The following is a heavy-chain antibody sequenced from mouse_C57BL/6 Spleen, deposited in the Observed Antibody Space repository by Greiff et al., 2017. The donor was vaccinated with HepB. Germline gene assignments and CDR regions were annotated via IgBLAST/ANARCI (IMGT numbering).Heavy chain of an antibody. Sequence: EVHLVESGPELVKPGASVKISCKASGYSFTDYNMNWVKQSNGKSLEWIGVINPNYGTTNYNQKFKGKATLTVDQSSSTAYMQLNSLTSEDSADYYCARYLYYYGSRGGFDYWGQGTTLTVSS. CDR3: ARYLYYYGSRGGFDY. CDR1: GYSFTDYN. CDR2: INPNYGTT. V-gene: IGHV1-39*01. J-gene: IGHJ2*01. D-gene: IGHD1-1*01.